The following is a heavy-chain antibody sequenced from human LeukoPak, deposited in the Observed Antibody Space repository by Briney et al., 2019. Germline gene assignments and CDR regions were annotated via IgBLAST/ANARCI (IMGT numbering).Heavy chain of an antibody. CDR2: TYYRSKWYN. J-gene: IGHJ6*03. CDR1: GDSVSSNSAA. V-gene: IGHV6-1*01. Sequence: SQTLSLTCAISGDSVSSNSAAWNWIRQSPSRGLEWLGRTYYRSKWYNDYAVSVKSRITINPDTSKNQFSLQLNSVTPEDTAVYYCARGSRIAAAGTFLYYYYMDVWGKGTTVTVSS. CDR3: ARGSRIAAAGTFLYYYYMDV. D-gene: IGHD6-13*01.